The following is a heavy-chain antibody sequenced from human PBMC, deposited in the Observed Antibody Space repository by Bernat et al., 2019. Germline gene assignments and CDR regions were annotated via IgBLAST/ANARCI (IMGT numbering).Heavy chain of an antibody. CDR2: ISSSSSTI. J-gene: IGHJ5*02. CDR1: GISLSSYS. D-gene: IGHD6-19*01. Sequence: EVQLVESGGGLVQPGGSLRLSCAASGISLSSYSMNWVRHAPGKGLEWVSYISSSSSTIYYADSVKSRFTISRDNAKNSLYLQMHSLRDEATAVYYCARSALIAVAGIRNWFDPWGQGTLVTVYS. CDR3: ARSALIAVAGIRNWFDP. V-gene: IGHV3-48*02.